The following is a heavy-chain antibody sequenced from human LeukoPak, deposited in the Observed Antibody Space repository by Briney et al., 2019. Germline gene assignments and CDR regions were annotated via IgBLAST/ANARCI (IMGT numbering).Heavy chain of an antibody. CDR3: VRFGDLYYFDY. D-gene: IGHD3-10*01. V-gene: IGHV4-38-2*01. J-gene: IGHJ4*02. CDR1: GYSIRSGYQ. Sequence: SETLSLTCSVSGYSIRSGYQWGRIRQAPGKGLEWIGSINYSGRTYDNLSLKSRVTISIDTSKNQIFLKLRSTTAADTAHYYCVRFGDLYYFDYWGQGTLVTVSS. CDR2: INYSGRT.